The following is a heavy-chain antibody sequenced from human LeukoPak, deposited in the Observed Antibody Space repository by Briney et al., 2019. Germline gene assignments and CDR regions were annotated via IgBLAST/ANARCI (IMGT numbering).Heavy chain of an antibody. CDR1: GFTVRSYW. CDR3: VRQDIGSYLGGY. Sequence: PGGSLRLSCAASGFTVRSYWMHWVRQAPGKGLVWVSHINSDGSNTGYADSVKGRFTISRDTAKNTLYLQMDSLRAEDTAVYYCVRQDIGSYLGGYWGQGTLVTVSS. CDR2: INSDGSNT. J-gene: IGHJ4*02. V-gene: IGHV3-74*01. D-gene: IGHD1-26*01.